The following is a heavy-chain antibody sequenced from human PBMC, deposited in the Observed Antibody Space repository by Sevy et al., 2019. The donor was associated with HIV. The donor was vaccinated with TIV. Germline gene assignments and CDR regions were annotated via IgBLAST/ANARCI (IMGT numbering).Heavy chain of an antibody. CDR2: VYHSGTT. CDR1: GGSISSSNW. Sequence: SETLSLTCAVSGGSISSSNWWSWVRQPPGRGLEWIGEVYHSGTTNYNPSLKSRVTMSVDKSKNQFSLKLNSVTAADTAVYYCARRFYYDSSTHYPYYFDSWGQGALVTVS. J-gene: IGHJ4*02. V-gene: IGHV4-4*02. D-gene: IGHD3-22*01. CDR3: ARRFYYDSSTHYPYYFDS.